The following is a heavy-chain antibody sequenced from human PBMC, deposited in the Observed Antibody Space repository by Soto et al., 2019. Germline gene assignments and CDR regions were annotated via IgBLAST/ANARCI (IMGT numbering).Heavy chain of an antibody. CDR3: ARDHEWN. D-gene: IGHD3-3*01. CDR1: GFTFSSYS. V-gene: IGHV3-30-3*01. J-gene: IGHJ4*02. Sequence: PGGSLILSCAAYGFTFSSYSMHWVRQAPGKGLEWVAVISYDGSNKYYADSVKGRFTISRDNSKNTLYLQMNSLRAEDTAVYYCARDHEWNWGQGTLVTVSS. CDR2: ISYDGSNK.